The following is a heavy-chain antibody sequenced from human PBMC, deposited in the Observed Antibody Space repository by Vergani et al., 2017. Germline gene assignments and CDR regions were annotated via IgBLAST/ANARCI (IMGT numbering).Heavy chain of an antibody. CDR3: AKVWAAWGFDY. CDR2: ISGSGGST. D-gene: IGHD3-16*01. J-gene: IGHJ4*02. V-gene: IGHV3-23*01. Sequence: EVQLLESGGGLVQPGGSLRLSCAASGFTFSSYAMSWVRQAPGKGLEWVSAISGSGGSTYYADSVKGRFTISRDTSKNTLFLQMNSLREDDAAVYYCAKVWAAWGFDYWGQGTLVTVSS. CDR1: GFTFSSYA.